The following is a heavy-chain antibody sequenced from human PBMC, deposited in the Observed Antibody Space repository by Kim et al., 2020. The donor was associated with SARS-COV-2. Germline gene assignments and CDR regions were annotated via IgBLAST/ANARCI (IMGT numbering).Heavy chain of an antibody. CDR1: GFTFSSYG. CDR2: ISYDGSNK. Sequence: GGSLRLSCAASGFTFSSYGMHWVRQAPGKGLEWVAVISYDGSNKYYADSVKGRFTISRDNSKNTLYLQMNSLRAEDTAVYYCARESWPGYSSSWYNYWGQGTLVTVSS. J-gene: IGHJ4*02. D-gene: IGHD6-13*01. V-gene: IGHV3-33*05. CDR3: ARESWPGYSSSWYNY.